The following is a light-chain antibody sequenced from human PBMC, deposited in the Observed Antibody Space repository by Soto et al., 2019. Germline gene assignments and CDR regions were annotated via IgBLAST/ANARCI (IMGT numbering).Light chain of an antibody. CDR3: QQYNDWPRT. V-gene: IGKV3-15*01. J-gene: IGKJ1*01. CDR2: GAS. Sequence: VMTQSPATLSVSPGERATLSCRASQSVSSNLAWYQQKPGQAPRLLIYGASTRATGIPARFSGSGSGTEFTLTISSLQSEDFAVYYCQQYNDWPRTFGQGTKVDI. CDR1: QSVSSN.